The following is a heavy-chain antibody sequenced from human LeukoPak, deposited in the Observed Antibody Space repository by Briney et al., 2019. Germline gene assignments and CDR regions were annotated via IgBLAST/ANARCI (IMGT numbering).Heavy chain of an antibody. CDR1: GFTVSSNY. J-gene: IGHJ4*02. CDR3: ARDSSSYGTSGFDY. D-gene: IGHD6-13*01. Sequence: GGSLRLSCAASGFTVSSNYMSWVRQAPGEGLEWVSVIYSGGSTYYADSVKGRFTISRDNSKNTLYLQMNSLRAEDTAVYYCARDSSSYGTSGFDYWGQGTLVTVSS. CDR2: IYSGGST. V-gene: IGHV3-53*01.